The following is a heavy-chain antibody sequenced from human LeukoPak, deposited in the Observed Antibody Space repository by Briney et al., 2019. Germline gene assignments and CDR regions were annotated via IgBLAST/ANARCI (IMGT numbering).Heavy chain of an antibody. J-gene: IGHJ3*02. V-gene: IGHV1-46*01. Sequence: ASVKVSCKASGYTFTSYYMHWVRQAPGQGLEWMGIINPSGGSTSYAQKFQGRVTMTRDTSTSTVYMELSSLRSEDTAVYYCARETPEGAVAGIGIDIWGQGTMVTVSS. CDR2: INPSGGST. D-gene: IGHD6-19*01. CDR1: GYTFTSYY. CDR3: ARETPEGAVAGIGIDI.